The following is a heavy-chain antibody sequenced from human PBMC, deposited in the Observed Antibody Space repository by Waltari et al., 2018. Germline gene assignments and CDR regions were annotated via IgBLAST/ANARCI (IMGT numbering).Heavy chain of an antibody. D-gene: IGHD3-22*01. CDR2: VYISGTT. J-gene: IGHJ5*01. CDR1: DDSTRYSSYF. V-gene: IGHV4-39*07. Sequence: LQLQESGPGLVKASETLSLNCTVSDDSTRYSSYFWGWIRQPPGKGLEWIGSVYISGTTYYNPSLKFRVTMSRETSKNQFSLKLKSVTAADTAVYYCARGGYYYDTLGDSWGQGTLVTVSS. CDR3: ARGGYYYDTLGDS.